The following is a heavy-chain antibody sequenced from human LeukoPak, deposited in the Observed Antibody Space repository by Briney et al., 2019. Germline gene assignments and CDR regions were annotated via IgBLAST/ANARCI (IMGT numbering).Heavy chain of an antibody. CDR2: IYSTGGK. Sequence: GGSLRLSCAASGFTFDDYAMHWVRQAPGKGLEWVSIIYSTGGKYYADSVKGRFTISRDNSKHTLNLQMNSLRAEDTAIYYCARGSEGWFAFDYWGQGILVTVSA. J-gene: IGHJ4*02. CDR1: GFTFDDYA. CDR3: ARGSEGWFAFDY. D-gene: IGHD3-10*01. V-gene: IGHV3-66*01.